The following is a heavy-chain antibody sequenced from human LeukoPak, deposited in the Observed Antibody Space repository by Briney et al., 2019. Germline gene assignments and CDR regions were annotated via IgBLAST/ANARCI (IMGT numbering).Heavy chain of an antibody. V-gene: IGHV3-15*01. J-gene: IGHJ4*02. D-gene: IGHD3-3*02. CDR2: TKSKIDGGTT. CDR1: GFTFTNAR. CDR3: TTGYGHSDFDY. Sequence: GGSLRLSCAASGFTFTNARMGWVRQAPVKVLEWVGLTKSKIDGGTTEYAAPVKGRVTISRDDSKHTLYLQMNSLKSEDTAVYYCTTGYGHSDFDYWGQGTLVTVSS.